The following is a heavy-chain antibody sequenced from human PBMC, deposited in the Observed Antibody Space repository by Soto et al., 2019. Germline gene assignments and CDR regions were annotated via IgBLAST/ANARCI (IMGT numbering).Heavy chain of an antibody. Sequence: ASVKVSCKASGYTFTRYYMHWVRQAPGQGLEWMGVIDPSAGSTTWAQRFQGRVTITRDTSTSTVYMELSSLSSEDTAVYYCAKEPPSVTTGDVDYWGQGTLVTVSS. V-gene: IGHV1-46*01. CDR3: AKEPPSVTTGDVDY. J-gene: IGHJ4*02. D-gene: IGHD4-17*01. CDR1: GYTFTRYY. CDR2: IDPSAGST.